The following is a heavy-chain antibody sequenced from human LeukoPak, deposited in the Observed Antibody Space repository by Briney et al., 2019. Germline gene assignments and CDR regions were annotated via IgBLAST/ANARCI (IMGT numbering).Heavy chain of an antibody. CDR2: IIPILGIA. D-gene: IGHD1-26*01. CDR3: ASWPGEGGSHSGHYSDY. J-gene: IGHJ4*02. CDR1: GGTFSSYA. V-gene: IGHV1-69*04. Sequence: SVKVSCKASGGTFSSYAISWVRQAPGQGLEWMGRIIPILGIANYAQKFQGRVTITADKSTSTAYMELSSLRSEDTAVYYCASWPGEGGSHSGHYSDYWGQGTLVTVSS.